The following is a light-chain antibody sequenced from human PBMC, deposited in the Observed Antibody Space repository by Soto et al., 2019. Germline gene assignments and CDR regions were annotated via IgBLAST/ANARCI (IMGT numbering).Light chain of an antibody. CDR2: EVT. CDR1: SSDVGAYKY. V-gene: IGLV2-8*01. CDR3: TSYVGNDIWV. J-gene: IGLJ3*02. Sequence: QSVLTQPPSASGSPGQSVTISCTGTSSDVGAYKYGSWYQQYPGKAPKLMIYEVTKRPSGVPDRFSGSKSGNTASLTVSGLQAEDEADSYCTSYVGNDIWVFGGGTKVTVL.